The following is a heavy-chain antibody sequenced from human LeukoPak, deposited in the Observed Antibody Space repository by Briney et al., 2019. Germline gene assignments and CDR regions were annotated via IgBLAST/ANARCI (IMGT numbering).Heavy chain of an antibody. CDR1: GGSISSFC. D-gene: IGHD5/OR15-5a*01. Sequence: SETLSLTGTVSGGSISSFCWSWIRQPPGKGLEYIGYISYSETTSYNPSLKSRVTISVDTSKNQFSLKLTSVTAADTAVYYCARDKGLPQAFDIWGQGTMVTVSS. CDR2: ISYSETT. CDR3: ARDKGLPQAFDI. V-gene: IGHV4-59*01. J-gene: IGHJ3*02.